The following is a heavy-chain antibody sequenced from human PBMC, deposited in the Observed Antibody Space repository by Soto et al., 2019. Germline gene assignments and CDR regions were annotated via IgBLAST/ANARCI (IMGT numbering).Heavy chain of an antibody. D-gene: IGHD4-17*01. V-gene: IGHV3-53*02. CDR1: GFTVSSNY. CDR2: IYSGGST. CDR3: ARGGPHDYGDNYIY. J-gene: IGHJ4*02. Sequence: EVQLVETGGGLIQPGGSLRLSCAASGFTVSSNYMSWVRQAPGKGLEWVSVIYSGGSTYYADSVKGRFTISRDNSKNTLYLQMNSLRAEDTAVYYCARGGPHDYGDNYIYWGQGILVTVSS.